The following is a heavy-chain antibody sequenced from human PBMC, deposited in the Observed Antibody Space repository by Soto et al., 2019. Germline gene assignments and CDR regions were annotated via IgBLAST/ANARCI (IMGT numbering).Heavy chain of an antibody. CDR3: ARVVAEAGYYGMDV. J-gene: IGHJ6*02. CDR1: GGSISSGGYY. V-gene: IGHV4-31*03. Sequence: SETLSLTCTVSGGSISSGGYYWSWIRQHPGKGLEWIGYIYYSGSTYYNPSLKSRVTISVDTSKNQFSLKLSSVTAADTAVYYCARVVAEAGYYGMDVCGQGTTVTVSS. CDR2: IYYSGST. D-gene: IGHD6-13*01.